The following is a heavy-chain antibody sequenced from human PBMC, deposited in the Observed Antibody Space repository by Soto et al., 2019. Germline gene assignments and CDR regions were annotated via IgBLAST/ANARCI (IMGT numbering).Heavy chain of an antibody. D-gene: IGHD3-16*01. CDR1: GFTVSSYG. Sequence: QVQLVESGGGVVQPGRSLRLSCAASGFTVSSYGMHWVRQAPGKGLEWVAVISRDGGTKYYADSVKGRFTISRDNSRNTLFVEMNRLRGGDLAVYYCYGGGASGLWGQGTLVTVSS. CDR2: ISRDGGTK. J-gene: IGHJ4*02. CDR3: YGGGASGL. V-gene: IGHV3-30*03.